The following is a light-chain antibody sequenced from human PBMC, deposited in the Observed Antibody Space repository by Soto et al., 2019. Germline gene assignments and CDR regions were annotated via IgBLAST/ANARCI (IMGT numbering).Light chain of an antibody. Sequence: DIQMTQSPSTLSASLGDRVTITCRASQTVNAWLAWYQHKPGKAPKPLIYDASILESGVPSRFSGSGSGTEFIFTISSLQPEDVATYYCLQHYSFPRTFGQGTKVDIK. V-gene: IGKV1-5*01. J-gene: IGKJ1*01. CDR3: LQHYSFPRT. CDR2: DAS. CDR1: QTVNAW.